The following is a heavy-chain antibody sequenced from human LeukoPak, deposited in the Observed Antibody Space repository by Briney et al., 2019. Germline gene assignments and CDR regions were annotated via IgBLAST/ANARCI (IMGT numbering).Heavy chain of an antibody. Sequence: SETLSLTCAVYDGSFSGDYWSWIRQPPGKGLEWIGYIYYGGSTYYTPSLKSRVTISVDTSKNQFSLKLSSVTAADTAVYYCARVAHAFDIWGQGTMVTVSS. V-gene: IGHV4-30-4*08. J-gene: IGHJ3*02. CDR2: IYYGGST. CDR1: DGSFSGDY. CDR3: ARVAHAFDI.